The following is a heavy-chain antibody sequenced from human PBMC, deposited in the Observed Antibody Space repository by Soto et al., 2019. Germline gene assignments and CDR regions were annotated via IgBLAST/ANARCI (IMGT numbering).Heavy chain of an antibody. Sequence: QVQLVESGGGVVQPGRSLRLSCGASGFTFSNYGMHWVRQARGKGLEWVAFISNDGSNKNYGDSVKGRFSISRDNSENTLSLQLNSLRAEDTAVYFCAKDQLPVYYYHSRGPFDSWGQGTLVTVSS. CDR1: GFTFSNYG. D-gene: IGHD3-22*01. V-gene: IGHV3-30*18. CDR2: ISNDGSNK. J-gene: IGHJ4*02. CDR3: AKDQLPVYYYHSRGPFDS.